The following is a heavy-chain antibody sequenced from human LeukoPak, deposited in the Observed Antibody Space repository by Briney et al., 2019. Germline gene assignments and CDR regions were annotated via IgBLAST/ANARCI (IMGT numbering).Heavy chain of an antibody. Sequence: PGGSLRLSCAASGFTFSSYAMSWVRQAPGKGLEWVSAISGSGGSTYYADSVKGRFTISRDNSKNTLYLQMNSLRAEDTAVYYCAKDRWEYDSSGYYLDYWGQGTLVTVSS. J-gene: IGHJ4*02. CDR1: GFTFSSYA. V-gene: IGHV3-23*01. D-gene: IGHD3-22*01. CDR3: AKDRWEYDSSGYYLDY. CDR2: ISGSGGST.